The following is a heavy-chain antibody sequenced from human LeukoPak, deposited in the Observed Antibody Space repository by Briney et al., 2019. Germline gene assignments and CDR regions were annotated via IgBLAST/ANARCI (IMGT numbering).Heavy chain of an antibody. CDR3: AKASWVSTADAVL. J-gene: IGHJ4*02. CDR1: GFIFSIYA. CDR2: LRGNGDT. V-gene: IGHV3-23*01. Sequence: GGSLRLSCAASGFIFSIYAMSCVREAPARGMGWVSSLRGNGDTFYADSVKGRFTLSRDESRNTVYLHLNELRVEDTAVYYCAKASWVSTADAVLWGQGTVVTVSS. D-gene: IGHD3-16*01.